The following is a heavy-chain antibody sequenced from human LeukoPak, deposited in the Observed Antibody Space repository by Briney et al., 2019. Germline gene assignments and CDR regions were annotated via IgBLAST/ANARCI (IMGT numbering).Heavy chain of an antibody. CDR2: INHSGST. V-gene: IGHV4-34*01. Sequence: SETLSLTCAVYGGSFSGYYWSWIRQPPGKGLEWIGEINHSGSTNYNPSLKSRVTILVDTSKNQFSLKLSSVTAADTAVYYCARDLSDSSGYYPFDPWGQGTLVTVSS. D-gene: IGHD3-22*01. CDR3: ARDLSDSSGYYPFDP. J-gene: IGHJ5*02. CDR1: GGSFSGYY.